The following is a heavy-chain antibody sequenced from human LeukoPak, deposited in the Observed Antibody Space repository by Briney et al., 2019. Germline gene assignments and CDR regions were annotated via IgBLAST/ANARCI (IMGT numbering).Heavy chain of an antibody. CDR2: IYSSGAT. CDR1: GDSLSGYY. V-gene: IGHV4-4*07. CDR3: ARDKYYGSGNYGKYNWFDP. Sequence: PSETLSLTCTVSGDSLSGYYWTWMRQPAGKGLEWIGRIYSSGATNYNPSLKSRVTMSLDTSKNQFSLKLSSVTAADTAVYYCARDKYYGSGNYGKYNWFDPWGQGALVTVSS. J-gene: IGHJ5*02. D-gene: IGHD3-10*01.